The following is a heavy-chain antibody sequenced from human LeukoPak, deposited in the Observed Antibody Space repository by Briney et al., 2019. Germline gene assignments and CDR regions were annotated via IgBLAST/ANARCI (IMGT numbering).Heavy chain of an antibody. J-gene: IGHJ5*02. V-gene: IGHV4-30-4*01. Sequence: PSETLSLTCTVSGGSISSGDYYWSWIRQPPGKGLEWIGYIYHSETTYYNPSLKSRVTMSVDTSKNQFSLKLSSVTAADTAVHYCARATIVPAAINWFDPWGQGTLVTVSS. CDR1: GGSISSGDYY. CDR3: ARATIVPAAINWFDP. D-gene: IGHD2-2*02. CDR2: IYHSETT.